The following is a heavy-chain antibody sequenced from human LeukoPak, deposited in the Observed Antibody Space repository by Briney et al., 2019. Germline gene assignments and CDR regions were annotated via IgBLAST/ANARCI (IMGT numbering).Heavy chain of an antibody. CDR1: GGSFSGYY. V-gene: IGHV4-34*01. CDR2: INHSGST. J-gene: IGHJ3*02. D-gene: IGHD6-13*01. CDR3: ARDPLAAAVDDAFDI. Sequence: SETLSLTCAVYGGSFSGYYWNWIRQPPGKGLEWIGEINHSGSTNYNPSLKSRVTISVDTSKNQFSLKLSSVTAADTAVYYCARDPLAAAVDDAFDIWGQGTMVTVSS.